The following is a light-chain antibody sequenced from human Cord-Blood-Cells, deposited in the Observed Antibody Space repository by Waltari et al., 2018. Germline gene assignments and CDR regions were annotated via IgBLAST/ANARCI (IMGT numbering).Light chain of an antibody. Sequence: DIQMTQSPSSLSASVGARVTITCRASQSISSYLNWYQQKPRKAPKLLIYAASSLQSGVPSRFSGSGSGTDFTLTISSLQPEDFATYYCQQSYSTPQTFGQGTKVEIK. J-gene: IGKJ1*01. CDR1: QSISSY. CDR3: QQSYSTPQT. V-gene: IGKV1-39*01. CDR2: AAS.